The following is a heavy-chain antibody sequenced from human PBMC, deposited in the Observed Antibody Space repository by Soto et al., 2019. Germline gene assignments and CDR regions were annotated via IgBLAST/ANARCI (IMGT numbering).Heavy chain of an antibody. J-gene: IGHJ4*02. CDR3: ARSGYSYGPNPLLY. V-gene: IGHV4-31*03. CDR1: GGSISSGGYY. D-gene: IGHD5-18*01. CDR2: MYCSGST. Sequence: QVQLQESGPGLVKPSQTLSLTCTVSGGSISSGGYYWSWIRQHPGKGLEWIGYMYCSGSTYYNPSLKSRVTISVDTSKNQFSLKLSSVTAADTAVYYCARSGYSYGPNPLLYWGQGTLVTVSS.